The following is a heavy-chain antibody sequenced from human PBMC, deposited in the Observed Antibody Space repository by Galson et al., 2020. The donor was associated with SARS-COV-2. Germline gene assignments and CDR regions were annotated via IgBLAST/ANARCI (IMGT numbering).Heavy chain of an antibody. D-gene: IGHD4-17*01. J-gene: IGHJ4*02. CDR1: GFTISSYW. CDR3: ARDRTGDYGDFIDD. V-gene: IGHV3-7*03. CDR2: IKQDGSEK. Sequence: AGSLRLSCAASGFTISSYWMSWVRQAPGKGLEWVANIKQDGSEKYYVDSVKGRFTISRDNAKNSLYLQMNSLRAEDTAVYYCARDRTGDYGDFIDDWGQGTLVTVSS.